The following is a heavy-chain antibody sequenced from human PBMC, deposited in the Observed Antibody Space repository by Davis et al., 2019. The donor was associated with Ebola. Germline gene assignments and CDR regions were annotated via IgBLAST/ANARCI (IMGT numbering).Heavy chain of an antibody. J-gene: IGHJ4*02. V-gene: IGHV4-39*01. CDR3: ARRFDWLRGYFDN. D-gene: IGHD3-9*01. Sequence: MPSETLSLTCSVSGGSISDRDFSWVSIRQSPGKGMEWIGNIHFTGSYNYSPSLRSRVTISLNRSQNQFSMKLRSVTAADTAVYYCARRFDWLRGYFDNWGQGSLVTVSS. CDR2: IHFTGSY. CDR1: GGSISDRDFS.